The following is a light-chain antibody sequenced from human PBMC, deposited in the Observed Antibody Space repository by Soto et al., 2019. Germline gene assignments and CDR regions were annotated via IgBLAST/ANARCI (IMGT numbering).Light chain of an antibody. Sequence: QSVLTQPPSVSGAPGQRVTISCTGSNSNIGAGYDVGTYNFVSWYQQHPGKAPKVMIYHVNKRPSGVPDRFSGSKSDNTASLTISGLQAEDEADYYCSSYAGSYIYVFGTGTKVTVL. CDR1: NSNIGAGYDVGTYNF. CDR2: HVN. J-gene: IGLJ1*01. V-gene: IGLV2-11*01. CDR3: SSYAGSYIYV.